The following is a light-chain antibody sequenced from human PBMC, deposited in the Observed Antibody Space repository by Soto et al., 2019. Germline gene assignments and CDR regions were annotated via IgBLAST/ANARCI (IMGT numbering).Light chain of an antibody. V-gene: IGLV2-14*01. Sequence: QSALTQPASVSGSPGQSITISCTGTSSDVGGYNYVSWYQQHPGKAPKLIIYAVSNRPSGVSHRFSGSKSGNTASLAISGRQAEDEAEYYCSSYTSSTSVAFGGGTKVTVL. CDR1: SSDVGGYNY. CDR2: AVS. J-gene: IGLJ2*01. CDR3: SSYTSSTSVA.